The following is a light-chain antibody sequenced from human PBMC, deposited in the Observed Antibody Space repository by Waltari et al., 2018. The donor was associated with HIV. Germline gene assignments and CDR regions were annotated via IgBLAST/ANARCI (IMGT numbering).Light chain of an antibody. J-gene: IGLJ2*01. CDR3: AVWDDTLKGL. V-gene: IGLV1-44*01. CDR1: SSNIGKNI. Sequence: QSMLAQPPSVSGTPGQRVIISCSGGSSNIGKNIVNWYQQFPGTAPNLVIYGDTQGPSGGPDRFSGSKSGTAASLAISGLQSEDEADYYCAVWDDTLKGLFGGGTKLTV. CDR2: GDT.